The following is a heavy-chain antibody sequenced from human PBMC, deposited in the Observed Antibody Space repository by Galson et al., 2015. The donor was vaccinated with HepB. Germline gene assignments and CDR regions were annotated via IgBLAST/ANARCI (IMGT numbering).Heavy chain of an antibody. CDR1: GFALNSYS. Sequence: SLRLSCAPSGFALNSYSVNWIRQAPGKGLEWVASITSSSSYIHYVDSVKGRFTISRDNAKNVMELQMNALRDDDTAVYYCVRGLYEFWGGYRPDTFDLWGQGTMVTVSS. D-gene: IGHD3/OR15-3a*01. CDR2: ITSSSSYI. V-gene: IGHV3-21*06. J-gene: IGHJ3*01. CDR3: VRGLYEFWGGYRPDTFDL.